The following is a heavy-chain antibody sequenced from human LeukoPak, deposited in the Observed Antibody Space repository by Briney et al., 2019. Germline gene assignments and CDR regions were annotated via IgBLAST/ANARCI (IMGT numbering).Heavy chain of an antibody. J-gene: IGHJ3*02. D-gene: IGHD2-2*02. V-gene: IGHV1-2*02. CDR1: GYTFTGYY. Sequence: GASVKVSCKASGYTFTGYYMHCVRQAPGHGLEWMGWINPNSGGTNYAQKFQGRVTMTRNTSISTAYMELSRLRSDDTAVYYCASRYCSSTSCYNRAFGIWGQGTMVTVSS. CDR2: INPNSGGT. CDR3: ASRYCSSTSCYNRAFGI.